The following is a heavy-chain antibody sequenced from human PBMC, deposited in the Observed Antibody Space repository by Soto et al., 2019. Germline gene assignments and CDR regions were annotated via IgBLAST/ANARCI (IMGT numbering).Heavy chain of an antibody. J-gene: IGHJ4*02. CDR2: INHSGST. Sequence: SETLSLTCAVYGVSFSGYYWSWIRQPPGKGLEWIGEINHSGSTNYNPSLKSRVTISVDTSKNQFSLKLSSVTAADTAVYYCERLIGSMVRGVIKYYFDYWGQGTLVTVSS. D-gene: IGHD3-10*01. V-gene: IGHV4-34*01. CDR3: ERLIGSMVRGVIKYYFDY. CDR1: GVSFSGYY.